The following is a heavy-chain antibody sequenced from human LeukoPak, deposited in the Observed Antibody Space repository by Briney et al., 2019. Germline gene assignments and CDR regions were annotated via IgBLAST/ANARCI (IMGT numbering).Heavy chain of an antibody. CDR3: ARLDFWSGYHYFDY. CDR2: IYYSGST. D-gene: IGHD3-3*01. CDR1: GGSISSGDYY. Sequence: NPSETLSLTCTVSGGSISSGDYYWSWIRQPPGKGLEWIGYIYYSGSTYYNPSLKSRVPISVDTSKTQFSLKLSSVTAADTAVYYCARLDFWSGYHYFDYWGQGTLVTVSS. V-gene: IGHV4-30-4*08. J-gene: IGHJ4*02.